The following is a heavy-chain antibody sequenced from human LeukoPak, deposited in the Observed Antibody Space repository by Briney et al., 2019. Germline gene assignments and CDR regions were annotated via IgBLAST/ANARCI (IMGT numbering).Heavy chain of an antibody. J-gene: IGHJ4*02. CDR1: GFTFSSYA. Sequence: GGSLTLSCTASGFTFSSYAMSWVRQAPGKGLEWVSAISGSGSSTFYADSVKGRFTISRDNSKNTLYLQMNSLRAEDTAVYYCAKAPSSGWYPYYFDYWGQGTLVTVSS. D-gene: IGHD6-19*01. V-gene: IGHV3-23*01. CDR3: AKAPSSGWYPYYFDY. CDR2: ISGSGSST.